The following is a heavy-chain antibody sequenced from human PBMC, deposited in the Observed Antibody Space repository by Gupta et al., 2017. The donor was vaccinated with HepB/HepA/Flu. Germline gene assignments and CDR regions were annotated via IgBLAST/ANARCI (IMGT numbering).Heavy chain of an antibody. D-gene: IGHD3-3*01. Sequence: QVQLVESGGGVGHPGRSLSLADTAVGLTFSDSGMHCVRQAPGKGLEWVAVISFDGSNKYYADSVKGRVTISRDNSKNTVHLQMNSLRAEDTAVYYCALWSGPSGGYDPWGQGTLVTVSS. J-gene: IGHJ5*02. CDR3: ALWSGPSGGYDP. CDR1: GLTFSDSG. CDR2: ISFDGSNK. V-gene: IGHV3-30*03.